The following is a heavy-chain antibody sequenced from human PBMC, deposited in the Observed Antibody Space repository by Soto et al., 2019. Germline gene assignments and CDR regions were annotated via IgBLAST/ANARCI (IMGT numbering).Heavy chain of an antibody. CDR3: ARTTVTLRAFDY. V-gene: IGHV2-70*11. CDR1: GFSLSTSGMC. CDR2: IDWDDDK. Sequence: SGPTLVNPTQTLTLTCTFSGFSLSTSGMCVSWIRQPPGKALEWLARIDWDDDKYYSTSLKTRLTTSKDTSKNQVVLTMTNMDPVDTATYYCARTTVTLRAFDYWGQGTLVTVSS. D-gene: IGHD4-4*01. J-gene: IGHJ4*02.